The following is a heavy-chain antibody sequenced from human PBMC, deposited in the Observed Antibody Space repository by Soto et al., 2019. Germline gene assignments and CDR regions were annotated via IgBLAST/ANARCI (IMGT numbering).Heavy chain of an antibody. V-gene: IGHV3-30*18. CDR1: GFTFSSYG. Sequence: QVQLVESGGGVVQPGRSLRLSCAASGFTFSSYGMHWVRQAPGKGLEWVAVISYDGSNKYYADSMKGRFTISRDNSKNTLYLQMNSLRAEDTAVYYCAKAQDIVVVVAATPSDYWGQGTLVTVSS. CDR2: ISYDGSNK. J-gene: IGHJ4*02. CDR3: AKAQDIVVVVAATPSDY. D-gene: IGHD2-15*01.